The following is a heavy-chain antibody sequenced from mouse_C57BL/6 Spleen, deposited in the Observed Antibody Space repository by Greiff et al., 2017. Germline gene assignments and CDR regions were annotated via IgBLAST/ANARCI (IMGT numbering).Heavy chain of an antibody. CDR1: GFTFSSSA. V-gene: IGHV5-4*01. CDR2: ISAGGSYT. D-gene: IGHD3-2*02. Sequence: EVMLVESGGGLVKPGGSLKLSCAASGFTFSSSAMSWVRQTPEKRLEWVATISAGGSYTYYPDHVKGRFTISRDNATNNLYLQMSHLKSEDTAMYYCAREAAQATGAMDYWGQGTSVTVSS. CDR3: AREAAQATGAMDY. J-gene: IGHJ4*01.